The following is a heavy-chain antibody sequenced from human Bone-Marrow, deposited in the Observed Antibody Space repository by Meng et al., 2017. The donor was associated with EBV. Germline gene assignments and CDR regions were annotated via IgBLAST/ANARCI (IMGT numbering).Heavy chain of an antibody. J-gene: IGHJ5*02. Sequence: LQLRDSGPGQVKPSETLSLTCTVSGNSISSFYYWGWIRQPPGRGLEWIGSVHYTGSTYSSPSLKSRVTVSVDTSKNQFSLRLTSVTAADTAVYYCARPFPSWQSPRLDPFGAWGQGTLVTVSS. D-gene: IGHD6-19*01. CDR3: ARPFPSWQSPRLDPFGA. V-gene: IGHV4-39*01. CDR2: VHYTGST. CDR1: GNSISSFYY.